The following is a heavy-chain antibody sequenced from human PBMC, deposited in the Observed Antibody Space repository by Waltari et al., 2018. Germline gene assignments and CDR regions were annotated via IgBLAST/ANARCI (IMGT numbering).Heavy chain of an antibody. J-gene: IGHJ5*02. CDR3: TRTRYCSTTTCQVDWFDP. CDR2: INGDGGST. D-gene: IGHD2-2*01. V-gene: IGHV3-74*01. Sequence: EVQLVESGGGLVQPGGSLRLSCAASGFTFSSYWMPWVRQAPGKGLVWVSRINGDGGSTSYADSVKGRFTISRDNANNTLYLQMNSLRAEDTAVYYCTRTRYCSTTTCQVDWFDPWGQGTLVTVSS. CDR1: GFTFSSYW.